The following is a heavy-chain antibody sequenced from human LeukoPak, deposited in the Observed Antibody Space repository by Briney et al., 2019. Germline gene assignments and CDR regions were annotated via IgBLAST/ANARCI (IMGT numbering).Heavy chain of an antibody. D-gene: IGHD3-10*01. Sequence: SGPTLVKPTQTLTLTCTFSGFSLSTSGVGVGWIRRPTGKAPEWLALIYWDGDKSYSPSLESSLTITKDTSKNQVVLTMTNMDPVDTATYYCAHRRRSSGSGNWFDPWGQGTLVTVSS. J-gene: IGHJ5*02. CDR1: GFSLSTSGVG. V-gene: IGHV2-5*02. CDR3: AHRRRSSGSGNWFDP. CDR2: IYWDGDK.